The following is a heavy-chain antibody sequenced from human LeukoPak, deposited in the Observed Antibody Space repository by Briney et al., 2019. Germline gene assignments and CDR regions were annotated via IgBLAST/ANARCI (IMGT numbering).Heavy chain of an antibody. V-gene: IGHV4-61*02. D-gene: IGHD2-15*01. J-gene: IGHJ5*02. CDR1: GGSISSGSYY. Sequence: SQTLSLTCTVSGGSISSGSYYCSCIRQPAGKGLEWIGRISTSGTTNYNPSLKSRVTISVDTSKNQFSLKLSSVTAADTAVYYCAREIPTPHCSGGSCYSDWFDPWGQGTLVTVSS. CDR3: AREIPTPHCSGGSCYSDWFDP. CDR2: ISTSGTT.